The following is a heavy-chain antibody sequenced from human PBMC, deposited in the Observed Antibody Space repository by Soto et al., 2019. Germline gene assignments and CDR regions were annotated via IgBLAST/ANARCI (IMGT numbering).Heavy chain of an antibody. V-gene: IGHV4-34*01. CDR3: ARGYGGGDCYLDY. CDR1: GGSFSGYY. D-gene: IGHD2-21*02. CDR2: INHSGST. J-gene: IGHJ4*02. Sequence: QVQLQQWGAGLLKPSETLSLTCAVYGGSFSGYYWSWIRQPPGKGLEWSGEINHSGSTNYNPSLKSRVTISVDTSKNQFSLKLSSVTAADTAVYYCARGYGGGDCYLDYWGQGTLVTVSS.